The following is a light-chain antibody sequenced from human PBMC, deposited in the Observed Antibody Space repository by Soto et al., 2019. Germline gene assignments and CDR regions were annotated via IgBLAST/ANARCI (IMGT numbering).Light chain of an antibody. J-gene: IGKJ1*01. Sequence: EIVITQCPATLSVSQGERVPLSCRASQSFTSNLAWYQQRPGQAPRLLIFGASTRATGFPARFSGSGSGTEFTLTISSLQSEDFAVYYCQQYKDWPHTFGQGTKVDI. CDR3: QQYKDWPHT. CDR1: QSFTSN. V-gene: IGKV3-15*01. CDR2: GAS.